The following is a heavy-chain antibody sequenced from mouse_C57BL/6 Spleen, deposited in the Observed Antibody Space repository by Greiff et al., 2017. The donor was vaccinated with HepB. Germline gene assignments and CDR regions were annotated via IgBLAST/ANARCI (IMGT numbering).Heavy chain of an antibody. CDR2: IYPGSGNT. Sequence: LEESGPELVKPGASVKISCKASGYTFTDYYINWVKQRPGKGLEWIGWIYPGSGNTKYNEKFKGKATLTVDTSSSTAYMQLSSLTSEDSAVYFCARKDPRWYFDVWGTGTTVTVSS. CDR1: GYTFTDYY. V-gene: IGHV1-84*01. J-gene: IGHJ1*03. CDR3: ARKDPRWYFDV.